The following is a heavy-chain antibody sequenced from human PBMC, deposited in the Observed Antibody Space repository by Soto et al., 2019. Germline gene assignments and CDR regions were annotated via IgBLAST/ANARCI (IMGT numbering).Heavy chain of an antibody. CDR3: ATQSYSNSGAYYYYAMDV. CDR2: IYQSGST. CDR1: GGSISSGGYS. V-gene: IGHV4-30-2*01. D-gene: IGHD4-4*01. J-gene: IGHJ6*02. Sequence: SEPLSLTCAVSGGSISSGGYSWSWIRQPPGKGLEWIGYIYQSGSTYYNPSLKSRVTISVDRSRNQFSLKLSSVTAADTAVYFCATQSYSNSGAYYYYAMDVWGQGTTVTVSS.